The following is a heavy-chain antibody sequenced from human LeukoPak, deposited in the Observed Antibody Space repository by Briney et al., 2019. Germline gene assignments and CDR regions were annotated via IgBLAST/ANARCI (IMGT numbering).Heavy chain of an antibody. CDR1: GFTFSSYA. J-gene: IGHJ4*02. D-gene: IGHD3-16*01. Sequence: PGGSLRLSCAASGFTFSSYAMSWVRQAPGKGLEWVSAISGSGGSTYYADSVKGRFTISRDNSKNTLYLQMNSLRAEDTALYYCARHRAMGEYHFDYWGRGTLVTVSS. CDR2: ISGSGGST. CDR3: ARHRAMGEYHFDY. V-gene: IGHV3-23*01.